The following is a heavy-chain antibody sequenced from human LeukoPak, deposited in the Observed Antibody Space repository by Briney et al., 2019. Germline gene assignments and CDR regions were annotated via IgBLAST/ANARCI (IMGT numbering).Heavy chain of an antibody. CDR1: GFTFSSYS. J-gene: IGHJ4*02. CDR2: ISSSSSYI. CDR3: ARGVVATISPLDY. V-gene: IGHV3-21*01. D-gene: IGHD5-12*01. Sequence: PGGSLRLSCAASGFTFSSYSMNWVRQAPGKGLEWVSSISSSSSYIYYADSVKGRFTISRDNAKNSPYLQMNSLRAEDTAVYYCARGVVATISPLDYWGQGTLVTVSS.